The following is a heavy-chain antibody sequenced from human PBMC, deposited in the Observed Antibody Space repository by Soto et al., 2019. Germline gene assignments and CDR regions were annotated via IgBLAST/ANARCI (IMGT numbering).Heavy chain of an antibody. CDR1: VFTFSDYA. CDR3: AKGRPGVAAAPDY. D-gene: IGHD2-21*01. J-gene: IGHJ4*02. V-gene: IGHV3-23*01. CDR2: ASGSGSGT. Sequence: GWSLRLSCAASVFTFSDYAMAWVRQAPGKGLEWVSSASGSGSGTYYADSVKGRFTISRDNSKNTLFLHMTNLRAGDTALYFCAKGRPGVAAAPDYWGQGTLVTVSS.